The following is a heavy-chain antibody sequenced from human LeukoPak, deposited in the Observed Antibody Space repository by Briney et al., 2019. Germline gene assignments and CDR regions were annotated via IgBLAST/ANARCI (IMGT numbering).Heavy chain of an antibody. V-gene: IGHV4-34*01. CDR1: GGSFSGYY. D-gene: IGHD3-10*01. CDR2: INHSGST. J-gene: IGHJ4*02. CDR3: ARGHGRVATGRGGIITGAIYFDF. Sequence: SETLSLTCGVSGGSFSGYYWSWIRQSPGGGLEWIGEINHSGSTNYNPSLESRVTVSVDTSENQFSLILRSVTAADTAVYFCARGHGRVATGRGGIITGAIYFDFWGQGSLVTVSS.